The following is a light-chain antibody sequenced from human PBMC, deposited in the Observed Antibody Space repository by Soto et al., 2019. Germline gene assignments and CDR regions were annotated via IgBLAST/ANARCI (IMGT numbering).Light chain of an antibody. J-gene: IGKJ4*01. V-gene: IGKV3-11*01. Sequence: EIVLTQSPGTLSLSPGERATLSCRASQSVSSYLAWYQQKPGQAPRLLIYNASNRATGTPATFSGSGSGTDFTLTISSLEPEDLAVYYCQQRWNWPLTFGGGTKVEIK. CDR2: NAS. CDR1: QSVSSY. CDR3: QQRWNWPLT.